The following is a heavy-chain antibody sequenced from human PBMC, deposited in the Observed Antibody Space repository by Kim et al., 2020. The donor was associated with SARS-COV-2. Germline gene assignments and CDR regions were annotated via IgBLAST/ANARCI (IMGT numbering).Heavy chain of an antibody. CDR3: ARVGTTGDRERVNHARDV. J-gene: IGHJ6*02. CDR2: IYPGDSDI. Sequence: GESLKISCKVSGYNSNKYWIAWVRQMTGKGLEWMGNIYPGDSDIRYSPSFQGQVTISVDESNSTVYLQWSSLKASDTAIYYCARVGTTGDRERVNHARDVWGQRTTVTVSS. V-gene: IGHV5-51*01. CDR1: GYNSNKYW. D-gene: IGHD7-27*01.